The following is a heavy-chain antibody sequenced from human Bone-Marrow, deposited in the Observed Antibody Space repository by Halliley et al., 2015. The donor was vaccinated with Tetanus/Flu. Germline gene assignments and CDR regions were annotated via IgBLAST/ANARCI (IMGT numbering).Heavy chain of an antibody. V-gene: IGHV3-11*06. CDR2: ISGDSSYT. J-gene: IGHJ4*02. CDR1: GFSFSDYY. Sequence: LSLTCAASGFSFSDYYMAWLRQAPGKGLQWLPYISGDSSYTDYADSVKGRFTISRDNAKSSVYLQMSSLREQDTAIYYCATERNSGHAYWGQGTLVTVSS. D-gene: IGHD5-12*01. CDR3: ATERNSGHAY.